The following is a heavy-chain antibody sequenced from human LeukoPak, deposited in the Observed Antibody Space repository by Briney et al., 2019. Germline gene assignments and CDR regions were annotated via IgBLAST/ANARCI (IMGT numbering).Heavy chain of an antibody. CDR2: IIPIFCTA. V-gene: IGHV1-69*05. CDR1: GGTFSSYA. J-gene: IGHJ4*02. Sequence: SVKVSCKASGGTFSSYAISWVRQAPGQGLEWMGGIIPIFCTANYAQKFQGRVTITTDESTSTAYMELSGLRSEDTAVYYCGAAAGEFTSIDYWGQGTLVTVSS. D-gene: IGHD6-13*01. CDR3: GAAAGEFTSIDY.